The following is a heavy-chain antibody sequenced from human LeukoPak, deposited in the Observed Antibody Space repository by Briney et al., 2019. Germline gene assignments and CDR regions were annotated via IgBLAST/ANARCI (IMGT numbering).Heavy chain of an antibody. CDR3: ARHGHPRYGSGSYRQPFLDY. J-gene: IGHJ4*02. D-gene: IGHD3-10*01. CDR1: GYSFTSYW. V-gene: IGHV5-51*01. CDR2: IYPGGSDT. Sequence: LGESLKTSGKCSGYSFTSYWIGWVRQMPGKGLEWMGIIYPGGSDTRYSPSFQGQVTISANKSISTAFLPWSSLKAPDTAMYSRARHGHPRYGSGSYRQPFLDYWGQGTLVTVSS.